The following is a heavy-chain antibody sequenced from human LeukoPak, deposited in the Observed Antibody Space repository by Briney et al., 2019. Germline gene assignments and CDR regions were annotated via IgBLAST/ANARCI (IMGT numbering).Heavy chain of an antibody. J-gene: IGHJ4*02. V-gene: IGHV3-11*04. Sequence: PGGSLRLPCEASGFSLSTYFMSWIRQAPGKGLEWVSYITNSGRSTKYADAVKGRFTISRDNAEQSVYLEMTDLRAEDTAVYYCAREASGYYHVFDSWGQGTLVTVSS. D-gene: IGHD3-3*01. CDR3: AREASGYYHVFDS. CDR1: GFSLSTYF. CDR2: ITNSGRST.